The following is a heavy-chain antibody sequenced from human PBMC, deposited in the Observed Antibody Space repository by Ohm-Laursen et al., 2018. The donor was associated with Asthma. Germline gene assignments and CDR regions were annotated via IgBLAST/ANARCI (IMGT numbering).Heavy chain of an antibody. J-gene: IGHJ6*02. D-gene: IGHD4-11*01. CDR1: GLSFSSSW. CDR2: IKEDGSEE. Sequence: SLRLSCTAPGLSFSSSWMTWVRQAPGKGPEWVADIKEDGSEESYLASVKGRFTISRDNAKNSLYLQMNSLRAEDTAVYYCAKFGRDYRSHGMDVWGQGTTVTVSS. CDR3: AKFGRDYRSHGMDV. V-gene: IGHV3-7*05.